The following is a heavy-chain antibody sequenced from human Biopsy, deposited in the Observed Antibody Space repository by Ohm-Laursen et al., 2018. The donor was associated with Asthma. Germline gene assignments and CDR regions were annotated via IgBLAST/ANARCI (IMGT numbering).Heavy chain of an antibody. V-gene: IGHV1-69*13. CDR3: ARGYSGSDRIVYYYSGLEV. CDR2: LIPVLGTP. CDR1: GDSFSNYA. J-gene: IGHJ6*02. D-gene: IGHD5-12*01. Sequence: ASVKVSCKASGDSFSNYAISWVRQAPGQGLEWMGGLIPVLGTPNHAQRFEGRVTITADESTSTAYMEQSSLSSEDTAVYYCARGYSGSDRIVYYYSGLEVWGQGTTVTVSS.